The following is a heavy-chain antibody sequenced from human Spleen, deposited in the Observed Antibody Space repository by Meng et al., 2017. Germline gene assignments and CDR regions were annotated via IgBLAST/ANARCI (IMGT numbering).Heavy chain of an antibody. D-gene: IGHD4-11*01. CDR2: INHSGST. J-gene: IGHJ4*02. V-gene: IGHV4-34*01. Sequence: VQRQQWGAGLLKPSETLSLTCVVSGGSFRDYYWSWIRQPPGKGLEWIGEINHSGSTNYNPSLESRATISVDTSQNNLSLKLSSVTAADSAVYYCARGPTTMAHDFDYWGQGTLVTVSS. CDR1: GGSFRDYY. CDR3: ARGPTTMAHDFDY.